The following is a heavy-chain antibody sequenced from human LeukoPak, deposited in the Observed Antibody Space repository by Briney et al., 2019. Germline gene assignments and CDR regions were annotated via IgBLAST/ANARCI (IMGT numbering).Heavy chain of an antibody. CDR1: GFTFSGSW. Sequence: GGSLRLSCAASGFTFSGSWMHWVRQTPGKGLVWVSRIIGDGSVTSYADSVKGRFTISRDNAKNTVYLQMNSLRDVDTAVYYCARFVMVTAGDYWGQGTLVTVSS. CDR3: ARFVMVTAGDY. V-gene: IGHV3-74*01. D-gene: IGHD2-21*02. CDR2: IIGDGSVT. J-gene: IGHJ4*02.